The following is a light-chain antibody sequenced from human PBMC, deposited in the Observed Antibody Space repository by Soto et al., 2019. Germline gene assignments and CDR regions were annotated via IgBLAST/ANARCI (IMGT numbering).Light chain of an antibody. J-gene: IGLJ2*01. CDR3: AAWDDSLSGVV. Sequence: QSVLTQPPSASGTPGQRVTISCSGSSSNIGSNYVYWYQQLPGTVPQLLIYRNNERPSGVPDRFSGSKSGTSASLAISGLRSEDEADDYCAAWDDSLSGVVFGGGTQLTVL. V-gene: IGLV1-47*01. CDR1: SSNIGSNY. CDR2: RNN.